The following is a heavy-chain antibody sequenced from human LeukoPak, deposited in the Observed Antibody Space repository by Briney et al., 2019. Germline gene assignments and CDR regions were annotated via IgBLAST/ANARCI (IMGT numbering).Heavy chain of an antibody. V-gene: IGHV1-24*01. CDR1: GYTLTELS. J-gene: IGHJ6*03. CDR2: FDPEDGET. CDR3: ATGGYGDYGYPYLFYYTDG. Sequence: ASVKVSCKVSGYTLTELSMHWVRQAPGKGLEWMGGFDPEDGETIYAQKFEGRVTMTEDTSTDTAYMELSSLRSEDTAVYYCATGGYGDYGYPYLFYYTDGWGKGTTVT. D-gene: IGHD4-17*01.